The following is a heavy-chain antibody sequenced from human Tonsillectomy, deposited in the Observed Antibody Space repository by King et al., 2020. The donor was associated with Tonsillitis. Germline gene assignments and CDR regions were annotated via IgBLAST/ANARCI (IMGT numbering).Heavy chain of an antibody. J-gene: IGHJ5*02. V-gene: IGHV4-59*01. Sequence: QLQESGPGLVKPSETLSLTCTVSGGSMTNYYWSWIRQPPGKGLEWLGYIHFSGRTTYNPSLTSRVTISVDKSKNQFSLQLNSVTAADTALYYCAKGSGLLNWFDPWGQGTLVSVSS. D-gene: IGHD6-19*01. CDR2: IHFSGRT. CDR3: AKGSGLLNWFDP. CDR1: GGSMTNYY.